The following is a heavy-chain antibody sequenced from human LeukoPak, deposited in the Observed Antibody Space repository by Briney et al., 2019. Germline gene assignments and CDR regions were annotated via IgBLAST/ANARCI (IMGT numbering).Heavy chain of an antibody. D-gene: IGHD1-14*01. CDR3: ARDTGYGYMDV. CDR1: GFSFSTYS. V-gene: IGHV3-30*04. Sequence: GGSLRLSCAASGFSFSTYSIHWVRQVPGKGLEWVAVISNDGSNRYYADSVKGRITISRDNSKNTLYLQMNSLRAEDTALYYCARDTGYGYMDVWGKGTTVTVSS. J-gene: IGHJ6*03. CDR2: ISNDGSNR.